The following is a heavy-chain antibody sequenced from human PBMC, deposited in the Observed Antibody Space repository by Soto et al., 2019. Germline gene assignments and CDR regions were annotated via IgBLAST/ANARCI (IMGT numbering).Heavy chain of an antibody. D-gene: IGHD3-3*01. V-gene: IGHV4-59*01. Sequence: SETLSLTCTVSGGSISSYYWSWIRQPPGKGLGWIGYIYYSGSTNYNPSLKSRVTISVDTSKNQSSLKLSSVTAADTAVYYCARGQEDYDFWSGYYYDYWGQGTLVTVSS. CDR2: IYYSGST. CDR1: GGSISSYY. CDR3: ARGQEDYDFWSGYYYDY. J-gene: IGHJ4*02.